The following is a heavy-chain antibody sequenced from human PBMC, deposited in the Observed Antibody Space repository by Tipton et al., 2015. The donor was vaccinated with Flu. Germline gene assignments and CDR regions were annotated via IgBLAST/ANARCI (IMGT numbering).Heavy chain of an antibody. CDR1: GGSISSYY. V-gene: IGHV4-39*07. CDR2: IFYSGSFSGGST. Sequence: TLSLTCTVSGGSISSYYWSWIRRPPGKGLEWIGSIFYSGSFSGGSTYYNPSLKSRVTISVDTSKNQFSLKLSSVTAADTTIYYCARGSPYDSSGYYSDYWGQGTQVTVSS. D-gene: IGHD3-22*01. CDR3: ARGSPYDSSGYYSDY. J-gene: IGHJ4*02.